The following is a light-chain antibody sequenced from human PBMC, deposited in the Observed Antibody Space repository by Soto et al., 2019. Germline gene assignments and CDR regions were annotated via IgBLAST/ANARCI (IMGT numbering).Light chain of an antibody. Sequence: EIVLTQSPGTLSLSPGEGATLSCRAGQSVPKNYLAWYQQKPGQAPRLLIYGASSRATGIPDRFSGSGSGTDFTLTISRLEPEDFAEYYCQQYANSPLTFGQGTRLEMK. J-gene: IGKJ5*01. CDR3: QQYANSPLT. V-gene: IGKV3-20*01. CDR2: GAS. CDR1: QSVPKNY.